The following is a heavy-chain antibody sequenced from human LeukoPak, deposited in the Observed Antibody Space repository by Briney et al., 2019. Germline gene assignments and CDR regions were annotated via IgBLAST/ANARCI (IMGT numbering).Heavy chain of an antibody. Sequence: GGSLRLSRAASGFTFSSYAMSWVRQAPGKGLEWVSAISGSGGSTYYADSVKGRFTISRDNSKNTLYLQMNSLRAEDTAVYYCARELLAPRYFDYWGQGTLVTVSS. CDR2: ISGSGGST. CDR3: ARELLAPRYFDY. CDR1: GFTFSSYA. D-gene: IGHD2/OR15-2a*01. V-gene: IGHV3-23*01. J-gene: IGHJ4*02.